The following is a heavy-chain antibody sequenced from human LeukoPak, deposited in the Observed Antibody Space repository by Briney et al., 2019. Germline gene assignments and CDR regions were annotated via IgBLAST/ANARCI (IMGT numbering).Heavy chain of an antibody. CDR1: GGSFGGYY. V-gene: IGHV4-34*01. D-gene: IGHD6-13*01. J-gene: IGHJ1*01. Sequence: SETLSLTCVMYGGSFGGYYWSWVRQPPGKGLEWIGEIDDSGRTNYNPSLKSRVTISVDTSKNQFSLKLSSVTAADTAVYYCARVSSSWYQYFQHWGQGTLVTVSS. CDR2: IDDSGRT. CDR3: ARVSSSWYQYFQH.